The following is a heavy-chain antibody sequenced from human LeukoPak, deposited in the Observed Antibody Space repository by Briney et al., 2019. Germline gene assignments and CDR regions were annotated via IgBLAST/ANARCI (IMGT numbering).Heavy chain of an antibody. D-gene: IGHD5-12*01. CDR2: INAGNGNT. Sequence: ASVKVSCKASGYTFTSYAMHWVRQAPGQRLEWMGWINAGNGNTKYSQKFQGRVTITRDTSASTAYMELSSLRSEDTAVYYCARDSFNFSGYVLYYFDYWGQGTLVTVSS. CDR1: GYTFTSYA. J-gene: IGHJ4*02. CDR3: ARDSFNFSGYVLYYFDY. V-gene: IGHV1-3*01.